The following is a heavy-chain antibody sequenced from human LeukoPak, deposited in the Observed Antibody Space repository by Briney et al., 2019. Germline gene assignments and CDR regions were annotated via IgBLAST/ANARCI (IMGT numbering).Heavy chain of an antibody. D-gene: IGHD1-26*01. J-gene: IGHJ6*02. V-gene: IGHV4-61*02. CDR3: ARSAVGATPYYYYGMDV. CDR2: IYTSGST. Sequence: TSETLSLTCTVSGGSISSGSYYWSWIRQPAGKGLEWIGRIYTSGSTNYNPSLKSRVTISVDTSKNQFSQKLSSVTAADTAVYYCARSAVGATPYYYYGMDVWGQGTTVTVSS. CDR1: GGSISSGSYY.